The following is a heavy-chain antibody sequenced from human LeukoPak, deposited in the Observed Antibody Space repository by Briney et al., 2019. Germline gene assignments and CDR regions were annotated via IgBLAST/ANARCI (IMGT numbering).Heavy chain of an antibody. CDR2: IYPGDSHT. CDR1: GYSFTTYW. D-gene: IGHD2-21*02. J-gene: IGHJ4*02. Sequence: GESLKISCKGSGYSFTTYWIGWVRQMPGKGLEWVGLIYPGDSHTRYSPSFQGQVTISADKSISTAYLQWGSLKASDTAMYYRARLEGAYCGGDCYSGIAYWGQGTLVTVSS. CDR3: ARLEGAYCGGDCYSGIAY. V-gene: IGHV5-51*01.